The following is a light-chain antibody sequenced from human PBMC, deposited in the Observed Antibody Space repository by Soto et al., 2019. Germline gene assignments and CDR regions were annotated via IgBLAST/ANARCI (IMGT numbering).Light chain of an antibody. Sequence: QSVLTQPPSVSGAPGQRVTISCTGSSSNIGAGYDVHWYQQLPGTAPKLLIYGNSNRPSGVPDRFSGSKSGTSASLAITGLQAEDEADDYCQSYDSSLRGWVFGGGTKSPS. V-gene: IGLV1-40*01. J-gene: IGLJ3*02. CDR3: QSYDSSLRGWV. CDR2: GNS. CDR1: SSNIGAGYD.